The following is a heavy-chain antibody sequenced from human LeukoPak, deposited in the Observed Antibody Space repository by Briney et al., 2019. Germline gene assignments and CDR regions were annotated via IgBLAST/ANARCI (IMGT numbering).Heavy chain of an antibody. Sequence: GGSLRLSCAASGFSISRSSMTWVRQAPGKGLEWVSYITASSGTIYYGDSVKGRFAISRDNAKNSRYLQMNSLRVEDTAVYYCARDLGVPEADFYHYYMDLWGEGTTVTVSS. CDR3: ARDLGVPEADFYHYYMDL. D-gene: IGHD2-2*01. J-gene: IGHJ6*03. CDR2: ITASSGTI. CDR1: GFSISRSS. V-gene: IGHV3-48*04.